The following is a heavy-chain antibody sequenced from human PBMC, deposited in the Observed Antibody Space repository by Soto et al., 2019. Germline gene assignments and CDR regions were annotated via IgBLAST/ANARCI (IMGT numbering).Heavy chain of an antibody. CDR2: ISHDEGNN. V-gene: IGHV3-30-3*01. J-gene: IGHJ4*02. CDR3: ARGASDFWGGYPEIHFFDS. D-gene: IGHD3-3*01. Sequence: QVLLVESEGGVVQPGGSLRLSCAASEFTFSTYPMHWVRQAPGKGLEWVAVISHDEGNNYYGDSMKGRFTISRDNSKNTLYLQMNSLRGDDTAVYYCARGASDFWGGYPEIHFFDSWGQGTLVTVSS. CDR1: EFTFSTYP.